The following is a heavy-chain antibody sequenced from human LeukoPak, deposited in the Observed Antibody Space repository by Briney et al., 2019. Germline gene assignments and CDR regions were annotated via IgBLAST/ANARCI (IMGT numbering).Heavy chain of an antibody. CDR3: AKSVCCSSTSWPDNWFDP. CDR1: GFTFSSYA. J-gene: IGHJ5*02. V-gene: IGHV3-23*01. D-gene: IGHD2-2*01. CDR2: IRGSGGST. Sequence: GGSLRLSCAASGFTFSSYAMSWVHQAPGKGLEWVSAIRGSGGSTYYADSVKGRFTISRDNSKNTLYLQMNSLRAEDTAVYYCAKSVCCSSTSWPDNWFDPWGQGTLVTVSS.